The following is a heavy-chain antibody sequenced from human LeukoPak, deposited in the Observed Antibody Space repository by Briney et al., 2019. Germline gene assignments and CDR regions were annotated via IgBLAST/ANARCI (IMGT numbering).Heavy chain of an antibody. CDR2: ISDSSTTI. V-gene: IGHV3-48*01. J-gene: IGHJ3*02. Sequence: GGSLRLSCAASGFTFSSYNMNWVRQAPGKGLEWVSYISDSSTTIYYADSVKGRFTISRDNAKNSLYLQMNSLRAEDTAVYYCARAKRNGFDIWGQGTMVTVSS. CDR3: ARAKRNGFDI. CDR1: GFTFSSYN.